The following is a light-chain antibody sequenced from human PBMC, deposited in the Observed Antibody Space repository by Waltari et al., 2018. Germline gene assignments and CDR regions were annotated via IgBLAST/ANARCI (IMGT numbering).Light chain of an antibody. CDR2: VNSDGSH. CDR1: SGPSSNS. CDR3: QTGGHGTWV. J-gene: IGLJ3*02. V-gene: IGLV4-69*01. Sequence: QLVLPQSPSASASLGASVKLTCTLTSGPSSNSTACLQQQPEKAPRYLMKVNSDGSHSKGDKIPDRFSGSSSGAEHFLTISSLQSEDEADYYCQTGGHGTWVFGGGTKLTVL.